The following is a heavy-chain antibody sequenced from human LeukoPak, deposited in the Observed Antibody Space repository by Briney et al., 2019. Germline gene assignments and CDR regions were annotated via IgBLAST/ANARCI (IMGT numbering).Heavy chain of an antibody. CDR1: GFTFSSYA. V-gene: IGHV1-2*02. D-gene: IGHD3-22*01. J-gene: IGHJ4*02. CDR3: ARDPHPYYYDSSGSTGF. Sequence: PGGSLRLSCAASGFTFSSYAMHWVRQAPGQGLEWMGWINPNSGGTNYAQKFQGRVTMARDTSISTAYMELSRLRSDDTAVYYCARDPHPYYYDSSGSTGFWGQGTLGTVSS. CDR2: INPNSGGT.